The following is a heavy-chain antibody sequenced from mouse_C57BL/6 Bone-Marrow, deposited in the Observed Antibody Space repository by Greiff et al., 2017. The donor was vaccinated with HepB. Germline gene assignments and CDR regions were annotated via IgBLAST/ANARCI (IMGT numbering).Heavy chain of an antibody. CDR1: GYTFPNYW. Sequence: QVQLQQSGAELVRPGTSVKMSCKASGYTFPNYWIGWAKQRPGHCLEWIGDNYPGGGYTNYNEKFKGKATLTADKSSSTAYMQFSSLTSEDSAIYNCARWSDYFYYAMDYWGQGTSVTVSS. CDR3: ARWSDYFYYAMDY. V-gene: IGHV1-63*01. J-gene: IGHJ4*01. D-gene: IGHD2-4*01. CDR2: NYPGGGYT.